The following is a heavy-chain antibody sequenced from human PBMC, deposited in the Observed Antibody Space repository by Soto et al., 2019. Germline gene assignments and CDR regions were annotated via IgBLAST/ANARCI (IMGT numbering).Heavy chain of an antibody. D-gene: IGHD3-22*01. CDR1: GDSFTNFH. V-gene: IGHV1-46*01. Sequence: QVQLSQFGAEVKKPGASVKVSCKASGDSFTNFHIHWVRQAPGQGLEWMGMIDPSGGITRDAQRRHGRLTSTRDASTSTVYMELRSLTSEDTAAYYCARDLIGHDNYETIGYYFDHWGQGTLVTLSS. CDR3: ARDLIGHDNYETIGYYFDH. J-gene: IGHJ4*02. CDR2: IDPSGGIT.